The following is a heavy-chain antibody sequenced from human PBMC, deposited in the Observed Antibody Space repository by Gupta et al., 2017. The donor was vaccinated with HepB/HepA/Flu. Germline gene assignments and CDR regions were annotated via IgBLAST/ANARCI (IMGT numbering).Heavy chain of an antibody. CDR1: GGSFSGYY. J-gene: IGHJ3*02. CDR2: INHSGSN. V-gene: IGHV4-34*01. Sequence: QVQLQQWGAGLLKPSETLSLTCAVYGGSFSGYYWSWIRQPPGKGLEWIGEINHSGSNKYNPSRKRRVTISVDTYKNQGALKLSSVKEGDQEVYYCARGRRVTMIVAPGFDIWGQGTMV. D-gene: IGHD3-22*01. CDR3: ARGRRVTMIVAPGFDI.